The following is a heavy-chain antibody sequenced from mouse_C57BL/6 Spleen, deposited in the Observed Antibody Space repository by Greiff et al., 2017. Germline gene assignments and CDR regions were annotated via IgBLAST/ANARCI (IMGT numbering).Heavy chain of an antibody. J-gene: IGHJ3*01. Sequence: EVQLQQSGPELVKPGASVKISCKASGCTFTDYYMNWVKQSHGKSLEWIGDINPNNGGTSYNQKFKGKATLTVDKSSSTAYMELRSLTSEDSAVYYCARSGDYDVWFAYWGQGTLVTVSA. CDR1: GCTFTDYY. CDR3: ARSGDYDVWFAY. V-gene: IGHV1-26*01. CDR2: INPNNGGT. D-gene: IGHD2-4*01.